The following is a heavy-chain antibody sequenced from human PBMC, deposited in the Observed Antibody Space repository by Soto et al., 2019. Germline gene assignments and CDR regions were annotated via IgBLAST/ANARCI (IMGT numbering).Heavy chain of an antibody. CDR1: SGSISGYF. Sequence: FETLSLTCTVSSGSISGYFWSWILQSPGEGLEWIGYIFYSGTTNYSPSLKSRVTMSLGTAKNQFSLNLTSVTAADTAVYYCARGRGGTYDAFDIWGQGTMVTVSS. J-gene: IGHJ3*02. V-gene: IGHV4-59*01. CDR3: ARGRGGTYDAFDI. CDR2: IFYSGTT. D-gene: IGHD1-26*01.